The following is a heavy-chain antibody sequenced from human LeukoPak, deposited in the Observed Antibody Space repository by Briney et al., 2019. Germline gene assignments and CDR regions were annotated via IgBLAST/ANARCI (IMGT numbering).Heavy chain of an antibody. V-gene: IGHV4-39*01. CDR3: ARHRAVAGTPFYYYYYYMDV. D-gene: IGHD6-19*01. J-gene: IGHJ6*03. CDR1: GGSISSSSCY. Sequence: SETLSLTCTVSGGSISSSSCYWGWIRQPPGKGLEWIGSIYYSGSTYYNPSLKSRVTISVDTSKNQFSLKLSSVTAADTAVYYCARHRAVAGTPFYYYYYYMDVWGKGTTVTISS. CDR2: IYYSGST.